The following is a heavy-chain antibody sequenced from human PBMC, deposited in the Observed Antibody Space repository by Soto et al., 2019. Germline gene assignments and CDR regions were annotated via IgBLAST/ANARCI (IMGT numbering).Heavy chain of an antibody. CDR2: INPSGGST. CDR1: GYTFTSYY. CDR3: VRDNNYFDP. J-gene: IGHJ5*02. V-gene: IGHV1-46*01. Sequence: ASVKVSCKASGYTFTSYYMHWVRQAPGQGLEWMGIINPSGGSTSYAQNFQGRITMTRDTSTTTAYMELRSLRSDDTAIYYCVRDNNYFDPWGQGTQVTVSS.